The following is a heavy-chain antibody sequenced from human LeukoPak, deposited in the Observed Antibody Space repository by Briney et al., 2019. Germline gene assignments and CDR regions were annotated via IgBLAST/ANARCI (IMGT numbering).Heavy chain of an antibody. CDR1: GGSFSGYY. D-gene: IGHD6-13*01. Sequence: SETLSLTCAVYGGSFSGYYWSWIRQPPGKGLEWIGEINHSGSTNYNPSLKSRVTISVDTSKNQFSLKLSSMTAADTAVYYCARERSIAAAGTKMDYWGQGILVTVSS. V-gene: IGHV4-34*01. CDR3: ARERSIAAAGTKMDY. J-gene: IGHJ4*02. CDR2: INHSGST.